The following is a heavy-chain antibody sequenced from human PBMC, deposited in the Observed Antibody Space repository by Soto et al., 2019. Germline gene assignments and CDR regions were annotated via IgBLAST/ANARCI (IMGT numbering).Heavy chain of an antibody. D-gene: IGHD3-10*01. CDR3: ARDLSYGSGSD. CDR2: IWSDGSKQ. V-gene: IGHV3-33*01. Sequence: QVQLVESGGGVVQPGTSLRLSCAASGFTFSSYGFHWVRQAPGKGLEWVAAIWSDGSKQYYADPVKGRFTPSRGDSKNTLGLQINSLTAVDTAVYYGARDLSYGSGSDWGQGTLFTFSS. CDR1: GFTFSSYG. J-gene: IGHJ4*02.